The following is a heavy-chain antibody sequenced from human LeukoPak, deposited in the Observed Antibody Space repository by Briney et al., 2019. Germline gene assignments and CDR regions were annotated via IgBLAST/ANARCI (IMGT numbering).Heavy chain of an antibody. CDR2: ISAYNGNT. J-gene: IGHJ3*02. Sequence: ASVKVSCKASGYTFTSYGISRVRQAPGQGLEWMGWISAYNGNTNYAQKLQGRVTMTTDTSTSTAYMELRSLRSDDTAVYYCARDTITIFGVAYDAFDIWGQGTMVTVSS. D-gene: IGHD3-3*01. CDR1: GYTFTSYG. CDR3: ARDTITIFGVAYDAFDI. V-gene: IGHV1-18*01.